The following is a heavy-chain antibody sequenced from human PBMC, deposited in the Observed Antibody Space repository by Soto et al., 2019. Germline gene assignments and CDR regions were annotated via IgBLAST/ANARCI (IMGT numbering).Heavy chain of an antibody. CDR3: VKGLVRFLEKRDYYCMDV. J-gene: IGHJ6*02. CDR1: GFTFSSYA. CDR2: ISSNGGST. D-gene: IGHD3-3*01. Sequence: PGGSLRLSCSASGFTFSSYAMHWVRQAPGKGLEYVSAISSNGGSTYYADSVKGRFTISRDNSKNTLYLQMSSLRAEDTAVYYCVKGLVRFLEKRDYYCMDVWGQGTTVTVAS. V-gene: IGHV3-64D*06.